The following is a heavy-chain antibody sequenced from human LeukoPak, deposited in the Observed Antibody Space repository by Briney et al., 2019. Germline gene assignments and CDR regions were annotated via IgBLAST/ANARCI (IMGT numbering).Heavy chain of an antibody. J-gene: IGHJ4*02. V-gene: IGHV4-31*03. CDR3: ARGGFFGSGSLFDS. CDR2: IYYSGYT. CDR1: GGSVSSGGSY. D-gene: IGHD3-10*01. Sequence: SETLSLTCSVSGGSVSSGGSYWSWIRQLPGKGLEWIGYIYYSGYTFYSPSLKSRVFISFDTSKNLFSLNFSSVTAADTAVYYCARGGFFGSGSLFDSWGQGTLVTVSS.